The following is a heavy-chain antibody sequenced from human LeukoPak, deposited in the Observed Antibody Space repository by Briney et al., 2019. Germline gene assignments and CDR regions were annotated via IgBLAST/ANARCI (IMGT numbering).Heavy chain of an antibody. Sequence: PGGSLRLSCAASGFTFSSYWMSWVRQAPGKGLEWVANMKYDGSEKYYVDSVKGRFTISRDNAKNSLYLQVNSLRAEGTAVYYCARDIEAAGLFLDYWGQGTLVTVSS. J-gene: IGHJ4*02. CDR2: MKYDGSEK. CDR3: ARDIEAAGLFLDY. CDR1: GFTFSSYW. V-gene: IGHV3-7*01. D-gene: IGHD6-13*01.